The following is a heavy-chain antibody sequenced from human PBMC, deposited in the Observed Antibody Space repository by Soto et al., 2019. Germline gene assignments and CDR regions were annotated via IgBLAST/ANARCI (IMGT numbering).Heavy chain of an antibody. Sequence: ASVKVSCKASGYTFTSYDINWVRQATGQGLEWMGWMNPNSGNTGYAQKFQGRVTMTRNTSISTAYMELSSLRSEDTAVYYCARGRGQPRRLPLTIPFDYWGQGTLVTVSS. V-gene: IGHV1-8*01. CDR3: ARGRGQPRRLPLTIPFDY. CDR2: MNPNSGNT. J-gene: IGHJ4*02. CDR1: GYTFTSYD. D-gene: IGHD2-15*01.